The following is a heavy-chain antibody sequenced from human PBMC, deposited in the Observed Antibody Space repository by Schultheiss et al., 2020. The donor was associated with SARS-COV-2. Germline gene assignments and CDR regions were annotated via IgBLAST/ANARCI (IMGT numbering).Heavy chain of an antibody. V-gene: IGHV3-30*02. Sequence: GGSLRLSCAASGFTFSSYGMHWVRQAPGKGLEWVAFIRYDGSNKYYADSVKGRFTISRDNSKNTLYLQMNSLRAEDTAVYYCAKFEYYYDSSGYHYSALDYWGQGTLVTVSS. CDR2: IRYDGSNK. D-gene: IGHD3-22*01. J-gene: IGHJ4*02. CDR1: GFTFSSYG. CDR3: AKFEYYYDSSGYHYSALDY.